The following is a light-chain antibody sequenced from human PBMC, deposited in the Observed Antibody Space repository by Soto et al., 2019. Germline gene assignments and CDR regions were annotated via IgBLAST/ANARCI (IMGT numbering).Light chain of an antibody. Sequence: QAVVTQEPSLTVSPGETVTLTCASSTGAVTSGYFPNWFQQKPGQPPRALIYSTINQHSWTPARFSGSLLGGKAALTLSGVQPEDEGDYYCLLYLGGVHLFGGGTKLTVL. CDR3: LLYLGGVHL. CDR1: TGAVTSGYF. CDR2: STI. V-gene: IGLV7-43*01. J-gene: IGLJ2*01.